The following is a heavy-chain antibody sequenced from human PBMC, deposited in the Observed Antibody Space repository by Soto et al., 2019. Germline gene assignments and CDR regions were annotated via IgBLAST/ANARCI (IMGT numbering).Heavy chain of an antibody. D-gene: IGHD3-22*01. CDR3: ARCMGYDDSGRFDPTFDR. J-gene: IGHJ4*02. Sequence: QVQLQESGPGLVRPSETLSLTCSVSADSMNSEYLTWIRQTQGKRLELIRYIFPTATTNYNPSLRSRVIISVDRSKNQFSLDLFYVTAGETAIYYCARCMGYDDSGRFDPTFDRWGQGNRVTVSS. CDR1: ADSMNSEY. V-gene: IGHV4-4*09. CDR2: IFPTATT.